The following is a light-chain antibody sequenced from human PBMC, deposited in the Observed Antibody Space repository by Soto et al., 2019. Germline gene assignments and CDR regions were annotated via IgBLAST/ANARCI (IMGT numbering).Light chain of an antibody. J-gene: IGLJ3*02. CDR3: SSYAGSNIWV. CDR2: EVS. CDR1: SSDVGAHNF. V-gene: IGLV2-14*01. Sequence: QSALTQPASVSGSPGQAITISCSGSSSDVGAHNFVSWYQHHPGKAPKLMIYEVSNRPSGVSNRFSGSKSGNTASLTISGLQAEDEADYYCSSYAGSNIWVFGGGTKVTVL.